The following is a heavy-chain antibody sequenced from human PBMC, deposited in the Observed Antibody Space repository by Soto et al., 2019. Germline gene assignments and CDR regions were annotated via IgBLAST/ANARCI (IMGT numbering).Heavy chain of an antibody. J-gene: IGHJ6*02. CDR2: ICYDGSNK. Sequence: GGSLRLSCAASGFTFSSYGMRWVRRAPGKGLEWVAVICYDGSNKYYADSVKGRFTISRDNSKNTLYLQMNSLRAEDTAVYYCARFPGSGYCSSTSCYTALYYYGMDVWGQGTTVTVSS. D-gene: IGHD2-2*02. V-gene: IGHV3-33*01. CDR3: ARFPGSGYCSSTSCYTALYYYGMDV. CDR1: GFTFSSYG.